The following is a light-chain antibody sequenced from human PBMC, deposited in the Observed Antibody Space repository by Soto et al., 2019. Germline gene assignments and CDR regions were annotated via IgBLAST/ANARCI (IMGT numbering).Light chain of an antibody. J-gene: IGLJ3*02. Sequence: QSALTQPPSASGSAGQSVTISCTGSSSDVGGYSYVSWYQQHPGKAPKLMIFEVTKRPSGVPDRFSGSKSGNTASLTVSGLLAEDEADYYCSSYAGTNNRLFGGGTKLTVL. CDR1: SSDVGGYSY. CDR3: SSYAGTNNRL. V-gene: IGLV2-8*01. CDR2: EVT.